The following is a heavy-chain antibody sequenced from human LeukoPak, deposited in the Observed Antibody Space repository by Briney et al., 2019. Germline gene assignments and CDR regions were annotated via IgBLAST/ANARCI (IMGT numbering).Heavy chain of an antibody. Sequence: SRTLSLTCAVSGGSISSGGYSWSWIRQPPGKGLEWIGYIYHSGSTYYNPSLKSRVTISVDRSKNQFSLNLSSVTAADTAVYYCARGRGSSWYYFDSWGQGTLVTVSS. J-gene: IGHJ4*02. V-gene: IGHV4-30-2*01. CDR3: ARGRGSSWYYFDS. D-gene: IGHD6-13*01. CDR1: GGSISSGGYS. CDR2: IYHSGST.